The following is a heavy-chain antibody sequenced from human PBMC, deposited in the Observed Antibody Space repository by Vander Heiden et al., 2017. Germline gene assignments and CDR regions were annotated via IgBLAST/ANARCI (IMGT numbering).Heavy chain of an antibody. J-gene: IGHJ6*02. CDR3: ARHGCSSTSCYYSYYGMDV. V-gene: IGHV4-59*08. D-gene: IGHD2-2*01. CDR1: GGSISSYY. Sequence: QVQLQESGPGLVKPSETLSLTCTVPGGSISSYYWSWIRQPPGKGLEWIGYIYYSGSTNYNPSLKGRVTISVDTSKNQFSLKLSSVTAADTAVYYCARHGCSSTSCYYSYYGMDVWGQGTTVTVSS. CDR2: IYYSGST.